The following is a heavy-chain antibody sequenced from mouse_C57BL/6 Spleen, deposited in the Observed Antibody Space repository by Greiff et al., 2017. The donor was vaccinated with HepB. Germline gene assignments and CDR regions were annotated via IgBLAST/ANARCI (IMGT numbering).Heavy chain of an antibody. J-gene: IGHJ4*01. D-gene: IGHD3-2*02. V-gene: IGHV1-50*01. CDR3: ARDSSGYRGYYAMDY. CDR1: GYTFTSYW. Sequence: VQLQQPGAELVKPGASVKLSCKASGYTFTSYWMQWVKQRPGQGLEWIGEIDPSDSYTNYNQKFKGKATLTVDTSSSTAYMQLSSLTSEDSAVYYCARDSSGYRGYYAMDYWGQGTSVTVSS. CDR2: IDPSDSYT.